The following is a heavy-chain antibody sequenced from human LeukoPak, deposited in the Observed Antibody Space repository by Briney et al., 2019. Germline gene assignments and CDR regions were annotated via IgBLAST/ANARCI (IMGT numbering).Heavy chain of an antibody. D-gene: IGHD3-22*01. CDR3: ARTKSSGSYPDY. V-gene: IGHV4-34*01. Sequence: SETLSLTCAGYGESFSGYYWSWIRQPPGKGLEWIGEINHSGSTNYNPSLKSRVTISVDTSKNQFSLKLSSVTAADTAVYYCARTKSSGSYPDYWGQGTLVTVSS. CDR2: INHSGST. J-gene: IGHJ4*02. CDR1: GESFSGYY.